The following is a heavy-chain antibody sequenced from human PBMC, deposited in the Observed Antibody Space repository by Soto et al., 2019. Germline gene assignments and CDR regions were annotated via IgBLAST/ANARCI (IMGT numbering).Heavy chain of an antibody. CDR1: GFTFSSYW. D-gene: IGHD1-26*01. V-gene: IGHV3-7*01. CDR3: ARLRWEQTTFYFDY. J-gene: IGHJ4*02. Sequence: EVQLVESGGGLVQPGGSLRLSCAASGFTFSSYWMSWVRQAPGKGLEWVANIKQDGSEKYYVESVKGRFTISRDNAKNSRYLQMNSLRAEDTAVYYCARLRWEQTTFYFDYWGQGTLVTVSS. CDR2: IKQDGSEK.